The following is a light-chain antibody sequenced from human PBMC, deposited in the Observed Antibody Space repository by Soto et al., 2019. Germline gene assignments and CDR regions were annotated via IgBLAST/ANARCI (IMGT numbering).Light chain of an antibody. V-gene: IGKV3-15*01. J-gene: IGKJ5*01. CDR3: QQYNNWPPIT. CDR2: GAS. CDR1: QSVSSN. Sequence: EVVMTQSPATLSVSPGERATLSCRASQSVSSNLAWYQQKPGQAPRLLIFGASTRATGIPARFSGSGSGTDFTLTISSLQSEDFAVYYCQQYNNWPPITFGQGTRLEIK.